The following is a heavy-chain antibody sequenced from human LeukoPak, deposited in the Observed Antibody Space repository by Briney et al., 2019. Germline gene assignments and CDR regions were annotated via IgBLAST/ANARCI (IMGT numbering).Heavy chain of an antibody. V-gene: IGHV4-34*01. CDR2: INHSGST. CDR1: GGSFSGYY. D-gene: IGHD6-13*01. Sequence: SETLSLTCAVYGGSFSGYYWSWIRQPPGKGLEWIGKINHSGSTNYNPSLKSRVTISVDTSKNQFSLKLSSVTAADTAVYYCARETAAGFYYGMDVWGKGTTVTVSS. CDR3: ARETAAGFYYGMDV. J-gene: IGHJ6*04.